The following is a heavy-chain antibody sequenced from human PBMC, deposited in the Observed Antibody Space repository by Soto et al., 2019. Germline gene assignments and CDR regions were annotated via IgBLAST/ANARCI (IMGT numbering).Heavy chain of an antibody. Sequence: EVQLVESGGGLVKPGGSLRLSCAASGFTFSNAWMNWVRQAPGKGLEWVGRIKSKTDGGTTDYAAPAKGRFSISREDTKKTRYLQMNRLKTEDTPVCYCTTDLTVTGTFTSNYAMDVWGQVTTGTVSS. V-gene: IGHV3-15*07. CDR3: TTDLTVTGTFTSNYAMDV. CDR2: IKSKTDGGTT. D-gene: IGHD1-7*01. CDR1: GFTFSNAW. J-gene: IGHJ6*02.